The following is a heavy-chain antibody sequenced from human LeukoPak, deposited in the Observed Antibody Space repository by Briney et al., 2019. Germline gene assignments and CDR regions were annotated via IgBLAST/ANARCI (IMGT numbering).Heavy chain of an antibody. CDR3: ARGESGYSGYDYGY. J-gene: IGHJ4*02. CDR1: GFTFSSYW. CDR2: INSDGNST. D-gene: IGHD5-12*01. V-gene: IGHV3-74*01. Sequence: PEGSLRLSCAASGFTFSSYWMHWVRQAPGKGLVWVSRINSDGNSTSYADSVKGRFTISRDNAKNTLYLQMNSLRAEDTAVYYCARGESGYSGYDYGYWGQGTLVTVSS.